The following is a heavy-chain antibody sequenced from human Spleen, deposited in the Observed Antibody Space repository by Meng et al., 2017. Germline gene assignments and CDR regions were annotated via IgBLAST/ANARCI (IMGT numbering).Heavy chain of an antibody. CDR2: IYSGGDT. CDR3: ARSPIDKYDLSALPLDY. CDR1: GFTFTNYA. D-gene: IGHD3-22*01. Sequence: GESLKISCAASGFTFTNYAMPWVRQAPGKGLEWVSVIYSGGDTYYANSVKGRFTISRDNSKYTVFLQINSLRSEDTAVYYCARSPIDKYDLSALPLDYWGQGTLVTVSS. J-gene: IGHJ4*02. V-gene: IGHV3-66*02.